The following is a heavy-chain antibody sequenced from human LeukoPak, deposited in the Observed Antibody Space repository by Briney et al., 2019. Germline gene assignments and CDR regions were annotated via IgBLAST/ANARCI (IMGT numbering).Heavy chain of an antibody. CDR3: ARGSRTGWYYFDY. CDR1: GYTFTSHG. CDR2: IIPIFATS. J-gene: IGHJ4*02. D-gene: IGHD6-19*01. V-gene: IGHV1-69*06. Sequence: SVKVSCKASGYTFTSHGISWVRQAPGQGLEWMGGIIPIFATSNYAHKFQGRVTITADTSTSTAYMELSSLISDDTAVYYCARGSRTGWYYFDYWGQGTLVTVSS.